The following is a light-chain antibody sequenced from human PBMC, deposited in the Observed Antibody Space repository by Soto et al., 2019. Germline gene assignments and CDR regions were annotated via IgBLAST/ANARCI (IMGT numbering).Light chain of an antibody. CDR2: GAS. Sequence: EIVVTQSPGALSVSPGEGATLSCRARQSVSNNLAWYQQRPGQAPRLLIHGASTRATGIPARFSGSGYGREFTLTISSLQSEDVAMYYCQQYIDWPYTFGQGTKLEIK. CDR1: QSVSNN. J-gene: IGKJ2*01. CDR3: QQYIDWPYT. V-gene: IGKV3-15*01.